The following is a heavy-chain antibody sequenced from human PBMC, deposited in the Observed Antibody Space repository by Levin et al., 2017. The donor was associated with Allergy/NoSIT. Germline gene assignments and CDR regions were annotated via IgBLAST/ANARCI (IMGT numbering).Heavy chain of an antibody. CDR3: ARVTYYYDSSGYYSIDY. D-gene: IGHD3-22*01. V-gene: IGHV1-18*01. CDR1: GYTFTSYG. Sequence: GASVKVSCKASGYTFTSYGISWVRQAPGQGLEWMGWISAYNGNTNYAQKLQGRVTMTTDTSTSTAYMELRSLRSDDTAVYYCARVTYYYDSSGYYSIDYWGQGTLVTVSS. J-gene: IGHJ4*02. CDR2: ISAYNGNT.